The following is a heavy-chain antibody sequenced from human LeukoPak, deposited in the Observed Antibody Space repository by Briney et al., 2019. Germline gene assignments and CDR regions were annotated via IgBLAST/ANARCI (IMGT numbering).Heavy chain of an antibody. V-gene: IGHV3-23*01. CDR1: GFSFASYG. CDR2: VGDSADTT. CDR3: AKDSFTVVRGVGSDDGFAV. D-gene: IGHD3-10*01. Sequence: GGSLRLSCAASGFSFASYGMSWVRQAPGKGLEWVSVVGDSADTTHYADSVKGRFFISRDNSKNTVHLQMNSLRAEDTAVYYCAKDSFTVVRGVGSDDGFAVWGQGTMVTVSS. J-gene: IGHJ3*01.